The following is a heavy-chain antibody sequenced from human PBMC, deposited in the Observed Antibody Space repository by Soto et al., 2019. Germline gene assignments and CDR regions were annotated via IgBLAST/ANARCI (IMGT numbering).Heavy chain of an antibody. CDR2: IIPIFGTA. CDR1: GGTFSSYA. V-gene: IGHV1-69*13. D-gene: IGHD2-2*03. Sequence: SVKVSCKASGGTFSSYAISWVRQAPGQGLEWMGGIIPIFGTANYAQKFQGRVTITADESTSTAYMELSSLRSEDTAVYYCARELVGYCSSTSCYHETRGYVDYWGQGTLVTVSS. J-gene: IGHJ4*02. CDR3: ARELVGYCSSTSCYHETRGYVDY.